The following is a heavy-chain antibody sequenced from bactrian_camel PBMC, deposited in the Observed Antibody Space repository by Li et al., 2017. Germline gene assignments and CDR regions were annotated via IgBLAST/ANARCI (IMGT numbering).Heavy chain of an antibody. CDR1: LNPTSDYR. CDR2: VDSRGTA. J-gene: IGHJ4*01. Sequence: VQLVESGGGSVQAGGSLKLSCAASLNPTSDYRLGWFRQAPGKEKEGVAVVDSRGTASYTETTKGRFTISKDRAKNTLYLQMNNLKPEDTAMYYCAADKTPREVRNGRCWGNYRGQGTQVTVS. V-gene: IGHV3S53*01. CDR3: AADKTPREVRNGRCWGNY. D-gene: IGHD1*01.